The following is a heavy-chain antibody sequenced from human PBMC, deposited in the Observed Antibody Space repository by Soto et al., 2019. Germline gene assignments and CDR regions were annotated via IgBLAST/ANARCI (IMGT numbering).Heavy chain of an antibody. Sequence: PSETLSLTCAVYGGSFSGYYWSWIRQPPGKGLEWIGEINHSGSTNYNPSLKSRVTISVDTSKNQFSLKLSSVTAADTAVYYCARGIVVVPAAMGRYFDYWGQGTLVTVSS. CDR3: ARGIVVVPAAMGRYFDY. CDR2: INHSGST. V-gene: IGHV4-34*01. J-gene: IGHJ4*02. CDR1: GGSFSGYY. D-gene: IGHD2-2*01.